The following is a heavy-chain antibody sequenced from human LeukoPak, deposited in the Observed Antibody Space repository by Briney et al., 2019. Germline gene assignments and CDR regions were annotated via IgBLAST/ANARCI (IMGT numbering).Heavy chain of an antibody. CDR3: ARGGGYGSPLGF. CDR1: GGSISSYY. Sequence: SETLSLTCTVSGGSISSYYRSWIRQPPGKGLEWIAYIYSSGSTKYNPSLKSRVTISVDTSKNQFSLKLSSVTAADTAVYYCARGGGYGSPLGFWGQGTLVTVSS. J-gene: IGHJ4*02. D-gene: IGHD5-18*01. V-gene: IGHV4-4*09. CDR2: IYSSGST.